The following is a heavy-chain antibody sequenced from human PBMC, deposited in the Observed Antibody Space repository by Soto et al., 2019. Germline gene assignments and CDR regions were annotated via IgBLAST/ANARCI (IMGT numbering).Heavy chain of an antibody. D-gene: IGHD3-16*01. J-gene: IGHJ4*02. CDR2: IYYSGDT. Sequence: PSETLSLTCTVSGGSISSGGYYWSWIRQHPGKGLEWIGYIYYSGDTYYNPSLKSRVTISVDTSKNQFSLKLSSVTAADTAVYYCARRLGILGYGGNYHYYFDYWGQGTLVTVSS. CDR1: GGSISSGGYY. V-gene: IGHV4-31*03. CDR3: ARRLGILGYGGNYHYYFDY.